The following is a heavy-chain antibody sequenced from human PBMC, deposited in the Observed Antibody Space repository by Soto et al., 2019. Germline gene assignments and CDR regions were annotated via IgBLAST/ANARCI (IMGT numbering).Heavy chain of an antibody. D-gene: IGHD3-3*01. CDR1: GFPFTKYG. Sequence: GGSLSLSCVASGFPFTKYGMSWARQAPGKGLEWVSRISESGSGTSYADSVKGQFTISRDNSKNTVYLQMNSLRAEDTAIYYCAKGFYSPDFWGQGTLVTVSS. J-gene: IGHJ4*02. V-gene: IGHV3-23*01. CDR3: AKGFYSPDF. CDR2: ISESGSGT.